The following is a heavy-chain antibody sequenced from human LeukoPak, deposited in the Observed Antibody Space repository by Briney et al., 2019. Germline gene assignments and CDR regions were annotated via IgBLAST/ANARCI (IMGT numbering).Heavy chain of an antibody. V-gene: IGHV4-39*01. CDR1: GFTFSSYSMN. J-gene: IGHJ4*02. CDR2: IYYSGST. D-gene: IGHD3-10*01. CDR3: ARYRAPGSGRNRYFDY. Sequence: GSLRLSCAASGFTFSSYSMNWVRQPPGKGLEWIGSIYYSGSTYYNPSLKSRVTISVDTSKNQFSLKLSSVTAAAVYYCARYRAPGSGRNRYFDYWGQGTLVTVSS.